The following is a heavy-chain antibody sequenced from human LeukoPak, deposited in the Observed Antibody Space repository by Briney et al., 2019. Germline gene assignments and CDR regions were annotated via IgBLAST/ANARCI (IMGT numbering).Heavy chain of an antibody. D-gene: IGHD6-13*01. CDR1: GGSISSYY. V-gene: IGHV4-59*01. Sequence: SETLSPTCTVSGGSISSYYWSWIRQPPGKGLEWIGYIYYSGSTNYNPSLKSRVTISVDTSKNQFSLKLSSVTAADTAVYYCARVTAAADTKDPYFDLWGRGTLVTVSS. CDR2: IYYSGST. J-gene: IGHJ2*01. CDR3: ARVTAAADTKDPYFDL.